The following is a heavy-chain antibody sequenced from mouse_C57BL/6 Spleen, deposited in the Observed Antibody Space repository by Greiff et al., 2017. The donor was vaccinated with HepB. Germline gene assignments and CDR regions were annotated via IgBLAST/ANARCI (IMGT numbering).Heavy chain of an antibody. Sequence: QVQLQQPGAELVKPGASVKLSCKASGFTFTSYWMQWVKQRPGQGLEWIGEIDPSDSYTNYNQKFKGKATLTVDTSSSTAYMQLSSLTSEDSAVYYCARSEGNYPFAYWGQGTLVTVSA. CDR1: GFTFTSYW. CDR3: ARSEGNYPFAY. V-gene: IGHV1-50*01. CDR2: IDPSDSYT. J-gene: IGHJ3*01. D-gene: IGHD2-1*01.